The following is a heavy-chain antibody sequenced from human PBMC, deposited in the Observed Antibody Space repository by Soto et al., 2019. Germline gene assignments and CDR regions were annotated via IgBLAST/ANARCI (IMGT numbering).Heavy chain of an antibody. CDR3: ARASVVGVVIH. Sequence: SETLSLTCTVSGGSISSTFYYWVWIRQPPGKGLEWIGSIYHSGSTNYNPSLKSRVTISVDKSKNQFSLKLSSVTAADTAVYYCARASVVGVVIHWGQGTLVTVSS. CDR1: GGSISSTFYY. D-gene: IGHD3-3*01. V-gene: IGHV4-39*07. CDR2: IYHSGST. J-gene: IGHJ4*02.